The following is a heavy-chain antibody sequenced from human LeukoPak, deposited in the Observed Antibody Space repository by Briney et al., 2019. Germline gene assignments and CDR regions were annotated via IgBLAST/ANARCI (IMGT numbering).Heavy chain of an antibody. CDR1: GYTFTNYG. J-gene: IGHJ4*02. V-gene: IGHV1-18*01. CDR3: ARDRYSSGLSDY. D-gene: IGHD6-19*01. CDR2: ISGDDGNT. Sequence: ASVKVSCKASGYTFTNYGISWVRQAPGQGLEWMGWISGDDGNTNYAQKLQGRVTMTTDTSTSTAYMELRSLRSDDTAVYYCARDRYSSGLSDYWGQGTLVTVSS.